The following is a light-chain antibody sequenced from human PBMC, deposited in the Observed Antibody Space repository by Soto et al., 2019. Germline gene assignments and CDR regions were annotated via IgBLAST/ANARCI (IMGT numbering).Light chain of an antibody. CDR1: QNIDSW. CDR3: QQYHSYFT. J-gene: IGKJ4*01. V-gene: IGKV1-5*03. Sequence: DIQMTQSPSTLSASVGDRVTITCRASQNIDSWLAWYQQKPGKGPNLLIYKASSLESGVPSRFSGSGSGTEFTLTISSLQPDDFATYYCQQYHSYFTFGGGTKVEIK. CDR2: KAS.